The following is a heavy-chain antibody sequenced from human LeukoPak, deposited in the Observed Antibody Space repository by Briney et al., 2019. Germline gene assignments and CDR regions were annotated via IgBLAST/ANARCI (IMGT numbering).Heavy chain of an antibody. CDR1: GFTFNTYE. D-gene: IGHD5-24*01. CDR3: ARRQFYYYGMDV. V-gene: IGHV3-48*03. Sequence: GGSLRLSCAASGFTFNTYEMNWVRQAPGKGLEWVSYISSGGSSIHYADSVKGRFTISRDNAKNSLYLQMNSLRAGDTAVYYCARRQFYYYGMDVWGQGTTVTVSS. CDR2: ISSGGSSI. J-gene: IGHJ6*02.